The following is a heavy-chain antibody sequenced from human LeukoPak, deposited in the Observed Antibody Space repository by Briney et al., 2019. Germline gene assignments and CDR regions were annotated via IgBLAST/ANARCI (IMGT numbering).Heavy chain of an antibody. CDR2: INPSGGST. CDR3: ATWVYGSGSYYSPYGWFDP. V-gene: IGHV1-46*01. CDR1: GYTFTSYY. D-gene: IGHD3-10*01. Sequence: ASVKVSCKASGYTFTSYYMHWVRQAPGQGLEWMGIINPSGGSTSYAQKFQGRVTMTRDTSTSTVYMELSSLRSEDTAVYYCATWVYGSGSYYSPYGWFDPWGQGTLVTVSS. J-gene: IGHJ5*02.